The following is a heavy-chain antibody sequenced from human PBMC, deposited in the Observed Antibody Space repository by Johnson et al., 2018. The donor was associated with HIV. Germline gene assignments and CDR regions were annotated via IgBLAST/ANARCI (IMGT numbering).Heavy chain of an antibody. J-gene: IGHJ3*02. CDR2: IYSGGST. D-gene: IGHD1-26*01. Sequence: VQLVESGGGVVRPGGSLRLSCAASGFTVSSNYMSWVRQAPGKGLEWVSVIYSGGSTYYADSVKGRFTLSRDNAKYSLYLQINSLRAEDTDVYYCARGGEGGSYSWAADAFDIWGQGTMVTVSS. CDR1: GFTVSSNY. CDR3: ARGGEGGSYSWAADAFDI. V-gene: IGHV3-66*01.